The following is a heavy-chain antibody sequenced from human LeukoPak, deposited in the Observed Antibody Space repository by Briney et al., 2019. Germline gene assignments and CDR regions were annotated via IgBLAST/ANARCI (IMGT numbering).Heavy chain of an antibody. Sequence: KPGGSLRLSCAASGFTFSSYSTNWVRQAPGKGLEWVSSISSSSTYIYYADSVKGRFTISRDNAKNSLYLQMNSLRAEDTAVYYCARDLAVAGKYWGQGTLVTVSS. J-gene: IGHJ4*02. CDR3: ARDLAVAGKY. CDR1: GFTFSSYS. D-gene: IGHD6-19*01. CDR2: ISSSSTYI. V-gene: IGHV3-21*01.